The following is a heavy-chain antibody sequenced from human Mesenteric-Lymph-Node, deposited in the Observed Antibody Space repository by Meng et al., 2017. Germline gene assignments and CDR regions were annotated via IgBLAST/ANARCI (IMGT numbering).Heavy chain of an antibody. CDR3: ARAPVTMVRGVIHDAFDI. J-gene: IGHJ3*02. D-gene: IGHD3-10*01. CDR1: GYTFTGYY. V-gene: IGHV1-2*02. CDR2: INPNSGGT. Sequence: ASVKVSCKASGYTFTGYYMHWVRQAPGQGLEWMGWINPNSGGTNYAQKFQGRVTMTTDTSTSTAYMELRSLRSDDTAVYYCARAPVTMVRGVIHDAFDIWGQGTMVTVSS.